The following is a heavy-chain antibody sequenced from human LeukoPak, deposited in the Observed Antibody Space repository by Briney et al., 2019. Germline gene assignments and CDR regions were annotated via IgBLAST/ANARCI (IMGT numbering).Heavy chain of an antibody. D-gene: IGHD3-3*01. V-gene: IGHV4-34*01. CDR1: GGSFSGYY. CDR3: ARGWRTSPFDP. Sequence: PSETLSLTCAVYGGSFSGYYWSWIRQPPGKGLEWIGEINHSGSTNYNPSLKSRVTISVDTSKNQFSLKLSSVTAADTAVYYCARGWRTSPFDPWGQGTLVTVSS. J-gene: IGHJ5*02. CDR2: INHSGST.